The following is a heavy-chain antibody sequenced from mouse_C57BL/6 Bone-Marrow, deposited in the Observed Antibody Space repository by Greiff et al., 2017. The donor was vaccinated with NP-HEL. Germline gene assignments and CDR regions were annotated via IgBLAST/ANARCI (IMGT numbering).Heavy chain of an antibody. CDR2: IWSGGST. CDR3: ARRGNFYYFDY. V-gene: IGHV2-2*01. Sequence: VQLKQSGPGLVQPSQSLSITCTVSGFSLTSYGVHWVRQSPGKGLEWLGVIWSGGSTDYNAAFISRLSISKDNSKSQVFFKMNSLQADDTAIYYCARRGNFYYFDYWGQGTTLTVSS. D-gene: IGHD2-1*01. J-gene: IGHJ2*01. CDR1: GFSLTSYG.